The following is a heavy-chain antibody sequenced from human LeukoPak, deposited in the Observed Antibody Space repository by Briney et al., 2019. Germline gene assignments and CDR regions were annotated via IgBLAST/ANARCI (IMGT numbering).Heavy chain of an antibody. Sequence: SETLSLTCTVSGGSISSSSYYWGWIRQPPGKGLEWIGTIYYSGSTYYNPSLKSRVTISVDTSKNQFSLKLSSVTAADTAVYYCARAEYYFDYWGQGTLVTVSS. V-gene: IGHV4-39*07. CDR2: IYYSGST. CDR3: ARAEYYFDY. J-gene: IGHJ4*02. D-gene: IGHD3-10*01. CDR1: GGSISSSSYY.